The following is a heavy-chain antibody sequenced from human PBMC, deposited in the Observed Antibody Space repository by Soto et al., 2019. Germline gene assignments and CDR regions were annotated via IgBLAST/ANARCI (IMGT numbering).Heavy chain of an antibody. CDR2: IRQDGGAQ. Sequence: EEQLVESGGGLAQPGGSLRLSCVASGFTFTTYWMSWVRQAPGKGLEWVANIRQDGGAQYYVDSVKGRFTISRDNAKNLVYLQMDSLGVEDTAVYYCVRGGHGSGSYLGSSWGEGILVTVSS. J-gene: IGHJ5*02. D-gene: IGHD3-10*01. CDR3: VRGGHGSGSYLGSS. V-gene: IGHV3-7*03. CDR1: GFTFTTYW.